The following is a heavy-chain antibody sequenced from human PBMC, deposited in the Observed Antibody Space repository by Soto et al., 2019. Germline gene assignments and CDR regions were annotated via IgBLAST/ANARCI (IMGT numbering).Heavy chain of an antibody. J-gene: IGHJ3*02. V-gene: IGHV3-74*01. CDR2: INSDGSST. CDR1: GFTFSSYW. CDR3: ARGGRQINAFDI. Sequence: EVQLVESGGGLVQPGGSLRLSCAASGFTFSSYWMHWVRQAPGKGLVWVSRINSDGSSTSYADSVKGRFTISRDNAKNTLYLQMNSQRAEDTAVYYCARGGRQINAFDIWGQGTMVTVSS.